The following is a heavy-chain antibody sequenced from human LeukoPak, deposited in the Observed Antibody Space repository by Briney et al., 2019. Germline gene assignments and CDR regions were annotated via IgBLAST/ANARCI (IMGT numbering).Heavy chain of an antibody. CDR1: GVTFRSDT. D-gene: IGHD1-26*01. J-gene: IGHJ6*03. CDR2: ISSGSTYM. Sequence: PGGSLRLSCAASGVTFRSDTLNWVRQAPGKGLEWVSSISSGSTYMYYADSVKGRFTVSRDNAKNSLYLQMNSLRAEDTAVYYCARDPYSGAYYEGYYYYYMDVWGKGTTVTVSS. CDR3: ARDPYSGAYYEGYYYYYMDV. V-gene: IGHV3-21*01.